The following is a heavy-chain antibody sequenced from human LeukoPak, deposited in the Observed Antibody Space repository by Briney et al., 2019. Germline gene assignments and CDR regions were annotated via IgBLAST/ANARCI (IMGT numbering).Heavy chain of an antibody. CDR1: GYTFTGYY. CDR2: IKPNSGGT. CDR3: ARGPRWFDS. J-gene: IGHJ5*01. Sequence: ASVGVSDTASGYTFTGYYMHWWRQAPGQGLEWMGWIKPNSGGTNYAQKFQGRVTMTRATSISTAYMELSRLRSDDTAVYYCARGPRWFDSWRQGALVTVSS. V-gene: IGHV1-2*02.